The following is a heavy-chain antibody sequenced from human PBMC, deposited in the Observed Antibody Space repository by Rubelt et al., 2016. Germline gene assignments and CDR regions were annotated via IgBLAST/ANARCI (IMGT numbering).Heavy chain of an antibody. D-gene: IGHD7-27*01. J-gene: IGHJ3*02. CDR1: SYA. Sequence: SYAMHWVRQAPGKGLEWVAVISYDGSNKYYADSVKGRFTISRDNSKNTLYLQMNSLRAEDTAVYYCARGAAQDTWGAFDIWGQGTMVTVSS. CDR2: ISYDGSNK. CDR3: ARGAAQDTWGAFDI. V-gene: IGHV3-30*04.